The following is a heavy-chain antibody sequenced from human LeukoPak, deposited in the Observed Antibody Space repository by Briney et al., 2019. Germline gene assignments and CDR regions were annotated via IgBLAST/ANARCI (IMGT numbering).Heavy chain of an antibody. D-gene: IGHD3-10*01. Sequence: SETLSLTCAVYGGSFSGYYWSWIRQPPGKGLEWIGEINHSGSTNYNPSLKSRVTISVDTSKNQFSLKLSSVTAADTAVYNCARDLPGRSRDAFDIWGQGTMVTVSS. CDR2: INHSGST. J-gene: IGHJ3*02. CDR1: GGSFSGYY. CDR3: ARDLPGRSRDAFDI. V-gene: IGHV4-34*01.